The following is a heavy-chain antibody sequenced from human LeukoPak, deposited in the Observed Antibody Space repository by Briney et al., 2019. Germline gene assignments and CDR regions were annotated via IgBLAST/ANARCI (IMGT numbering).Heavy chain of an antibody. CDR3: ARVGGGLGYCSSTSCPNSFDP. V-gene: IGHV1-69*13. J-gene: IGHJ5*02. D-gene: IGHD2-2*01. CDR2: IIPIFGTA. CDR1: GGTFSSYA. Sequence: SVKVSCKASGGTFSSYAISWVRQAPGLGLEWMGGIIPIFGTANYAQKFQGRVTITADESTSTAYMELSSLRSEDTAVYYCARVGGGLGYCSSTSCPNSFDPWGQGTLVTVSS.